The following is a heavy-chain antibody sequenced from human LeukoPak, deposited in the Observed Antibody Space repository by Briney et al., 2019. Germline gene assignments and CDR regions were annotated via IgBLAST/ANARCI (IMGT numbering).Heavy chain of an antibody. V-gene: IGHV3-30-3*01. D-gene: IGHD3-10*01. Sequence: PGGSLRLSCAASGFSFRTSWMHWVRQAPGKGLEWVAVISYDGNNKFYADSVKGRFTISRDNSKNTLYLQMNSLRAEDTAVYYCARTMIRGVIIPDFDYWGQGTLVTVSS. CDR2: ISYDGNNK. CDR1: GFSFRTSW. J-gene: IGHJ4*02. CDR3: ARTMIRGVIIPDFDY.